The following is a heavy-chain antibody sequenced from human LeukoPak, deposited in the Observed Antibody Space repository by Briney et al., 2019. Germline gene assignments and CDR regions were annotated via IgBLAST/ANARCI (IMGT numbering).Heavy chain of an antibody. CDR3: ATDLGLYSYGPPLVVG. CDR2: FDPEDGET. CDR1: GYTLTELS. D-gene: IGHD5-18*01. J-gene: IGHJ4*02. Sequence: ASVKVSCKVSGYTLTELSMHWVRQAPGKGLEWMGGFDPEDGETIYAQKIQGRVTMTEDTSTDTAYMELSSLRSEDTAVYYCATDLGLYSYGPPLVVGWGQGTLVTVSS. V-gene: IGHV1-24*01.